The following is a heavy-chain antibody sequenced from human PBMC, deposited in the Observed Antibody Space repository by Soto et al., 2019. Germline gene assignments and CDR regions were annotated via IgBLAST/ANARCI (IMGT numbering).Heavy chain of an antibody. J-gene: IGHJ4*02. CDR1: GFTFSNAW. V-gene: IGHV3-15*01. D-gene: IGHD3-10*01. Sequence: GGSLRLACAASGFTFSNAWMSWVRQAPGKGLEWVGRIKSKTDGGTTDYAAPVKGRFTISKDDSKNTLYLQMNSLKTEDTAVYYCTTDDGTTMVRCVIIGGYYFDYWGQGTLVTVSS. CDR3: TTDDGTTMVRCVIIGGYYFDY. CDR2: IKSKTDGGTT.